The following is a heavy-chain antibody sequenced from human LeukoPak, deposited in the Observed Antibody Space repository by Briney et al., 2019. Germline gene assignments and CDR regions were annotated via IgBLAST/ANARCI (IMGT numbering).Heavy chain of an antibody. CDR3: ARVGYSGYDPYYFDY. J-gene: IGHJ4*02. V-gene: IGHV3-66*01. D-gene: IGHD5-12*01. CDR2: VYTGGRT. Sequence: TGGSLRLSCAASGFTVSSNYMSWVRQAPGKGLEYISVVYTGGRTYYADSVKGRFTISRDNSKNTLYLQLNSLRAEDTAVYYCARVGYSGYDPYYFDYWGQGTLVTVSS. CDR1: GFTVSSNY.